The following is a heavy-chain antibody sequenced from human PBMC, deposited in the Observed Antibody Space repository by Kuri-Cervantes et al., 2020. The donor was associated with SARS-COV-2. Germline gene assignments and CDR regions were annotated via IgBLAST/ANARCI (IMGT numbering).Heavy chain of an antibody. CDR3: ARSSGWYDY. J-gene: IGHJ4*02. CDR1: GSTFSSYW. D-gene: IGHD6-19*01. V-gene: IGHV3-74*01. CDR2: INSDGSST. Sequence: GESLKISCAASGSTFSSYWMHWVRQAPGKGLVWVSRINSDGSSTSYADSVKGRFTISRGNAKNTLYLQMNSLRAEDTAVYYCARSSGWYDYWGQGTLVTVSS.